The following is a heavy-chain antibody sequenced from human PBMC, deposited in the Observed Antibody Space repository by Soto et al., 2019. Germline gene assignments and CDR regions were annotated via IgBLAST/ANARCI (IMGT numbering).Heavy chain of an antibody. CDR1: GGSVSSGSYY. CDR3: ARDRGCGWYLTPDY. V-gene: IGHV4-61*01. J-gene: IGHJ4*02. Sequence: QVQLQESGPGLVKPSETLSLTCTVSGGSVSSGSYYWSWIRQPPGKGLEWIGYIYYSGSTNYNPSLQSRLTISVDTSKNQFSLKLSSVTAADTAVYYCARDRGCGWYLTPDYWGQGTLVTVSS. D-gene: IGHD6-19*01. CDR2: IYYSGST.